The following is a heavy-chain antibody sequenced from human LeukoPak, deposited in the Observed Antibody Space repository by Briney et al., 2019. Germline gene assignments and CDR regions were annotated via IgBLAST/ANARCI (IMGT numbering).Heavy chain of an antibody. J-gene: IGHJ4*02. D-gene: IGHD3-9*01. CDR2: INPDGSTT. Sequence: GGSLRLSCAASGFTFSNYWMHWVRQDPGKGLVWVSFINPDGSTTNYADSVKGRFTISRDNAKNSLYLQMNSLRAEDTAVYYCARDGGYFDCYDYWGQGTLVTVSS. CDR3: ARDGGYFDCYDY. V-gene: IGHV3-74*01. CDR1: GFTFSNYW.